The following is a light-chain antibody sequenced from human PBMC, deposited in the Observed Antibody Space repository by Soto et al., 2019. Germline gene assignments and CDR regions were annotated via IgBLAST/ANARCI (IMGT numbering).Light chain of an antibody. Sequence: QSVLTQPASVSGSPGQSITISCTGTSSDVGGYNYVSWYQQHTGKAPKLMIYEVSNRPSGVSNRFSGSKSGNTASLTISGRQAEDEVDYYCSSYTSSSLYVFGTGTKLTV. CDR2: EVS. J-gene: IGLJ1*01. V-gene: IGLV2-14*01. CDR3: SSYTSSSLYV. CDR1: SSDVGGYNY.